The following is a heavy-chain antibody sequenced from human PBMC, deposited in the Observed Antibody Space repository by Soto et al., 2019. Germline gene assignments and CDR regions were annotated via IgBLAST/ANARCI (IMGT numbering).Heavy chain of an antibody. CDR2: ISAYNGNT. CDR3: ARDDNDYSKYYRYYGMDV. V-gene: IGHV1-18*01. J-gene: IGHJ6*04. Sequence: QVQLVQSGAEVKKPGASVKVSCKASGYTFTSYGISWVRQAPGQGLEWMGWISAYNGNTNYAQKLHGRVTMTTDTSTSPAYMELRSLRSDDTAVYYCARDDNDYSKYYRYYGMDVWGKGTTVTVSS. CDR1: GYTFTSYG. D-gene: IGHD4-4*01.